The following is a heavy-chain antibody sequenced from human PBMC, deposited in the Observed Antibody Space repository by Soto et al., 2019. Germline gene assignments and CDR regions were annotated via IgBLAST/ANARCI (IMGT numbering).Heavy chain of an antibody. CDR1: AGSISSGDYY. Sequence: SETLSLTCSLSAGSISSGDYYWGWIRQPPGKGLERIGYIYYSGSTYYNPSLKSRVTISVDTSKNQFSLKLSSVTAADTAVYYCARDSRGYSYGYIHYYYYYGMDVWGQGTTVTVSS. CDR2: IYYSGST. V-gene: IGHV4-30-4*01. CDR3: ARDSRGYSYGYIHYYYYYGMDV. D-gene: IGHD5-18*01. J-gene: IGHJ6*02.